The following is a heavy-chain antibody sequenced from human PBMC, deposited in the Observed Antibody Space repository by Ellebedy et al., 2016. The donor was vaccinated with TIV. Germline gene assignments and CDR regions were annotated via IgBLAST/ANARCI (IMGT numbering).Heavy chain of an antibody. V-gene: IGHV3-30*18. D-gene: IGHD3-10*01. Sequence: PGGSLRLSCAASGFTFSSYGMHWVRQAPGKGLEWVAVISYDGSNKYYADSVKGRFTISRDNSKNTLYLQMNSLRAEDTAVYYCAKWPSRRGITMVRGPGLSMDVWGQGTTVTVSS. J-gene: IGHJ6*02. CDR3: AKWPSRRGITMVRGPGLSMDV. CDR2: ISYDGSNK. CDR1: GFTFSSYG.